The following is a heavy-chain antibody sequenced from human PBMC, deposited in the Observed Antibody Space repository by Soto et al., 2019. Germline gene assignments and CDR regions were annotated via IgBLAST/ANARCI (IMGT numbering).Heavy chain of an antibody. V-gene: IGHV1-69*13. CDR1: GGTFSSYA. J-gene: IGHJ4*02. CDR2: IIPIFGTA. D-gene: IGHD3-22*01. CDR3: ARDLEEYYYDSSGYYYY. Sequence: GASVKVSCKASGGTFSSYAISWVRQAPGQGLEWMGGIIPIFGTANYAQKFQGRVAITADESTSTAYMELSSLRSEDTAVYYCARDLEEYYYDSSGYYYYWGQGTLVTVSS.